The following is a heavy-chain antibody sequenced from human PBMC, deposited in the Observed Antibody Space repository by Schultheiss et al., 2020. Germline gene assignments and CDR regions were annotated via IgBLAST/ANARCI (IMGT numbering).Heavy chain of an antibody. J-gene: IGHJ6*02. D-gene: IGHD7-27*01. CDR3: ARAWDYYYYGMDV. Sequence: SETLSLTCTVSGGSISSGGYYWSWIRQHPGKGLEWIGYIYYSGNTYYNPSLKSRVSMSVDTSKNQLSLQLSSVTAADTAVYYCARAWDYYYYGMDVWGQGTTVTVSS. CDR2: IYYSGNT. V-gene: IGHV4-31*03. CDR1: GGSISSGGYY.